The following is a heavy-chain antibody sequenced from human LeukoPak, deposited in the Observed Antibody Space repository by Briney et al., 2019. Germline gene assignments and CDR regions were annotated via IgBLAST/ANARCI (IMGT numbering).Heavy chain of an antibody. CDR1: GFTFSSYG. CDR2: ISYDGSNK. CDR3: AKGGKYYGDYSMDV. D-gene: IGHD4-17*01. Sequence: PGGSLRLSCAASGFTFSSYGMHWARHAPGKGLEWVAVISYDGSNKYYADSVKGRFTISRDNSKNTLYLQMNSLRAEDTAVYYCAKGGKYYGDYSMDVWGKGTTVTVSS. J-gene: IGHJ6*04. V-gene: IGHV3-30*18.